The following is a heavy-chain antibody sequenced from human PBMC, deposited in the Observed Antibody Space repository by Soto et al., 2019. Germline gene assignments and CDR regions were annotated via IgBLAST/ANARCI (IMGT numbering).Heavy chain of an antibody. J-gene: IGHJ6*03. CDR1: GYTFTGYY. D-gene: IGHD3-3*01. CDR3: ARGNNDFWNGPGYYYYYKDV. V-gene: IGHV1-2*04. CDR2: INPNSGGT. Sequence: ASVKVSCKASGYTFTGYYMHWVRQAPGQGLEWMGWINPNSGGTNYAQKFQGWVTMTRDTSISTAYMELSRLRSDDTAVYYCARGNNDFWNGPGYYYYYKDVWSKGTTVTVSS.